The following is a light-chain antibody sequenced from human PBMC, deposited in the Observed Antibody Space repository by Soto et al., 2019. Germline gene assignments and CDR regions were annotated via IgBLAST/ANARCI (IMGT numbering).Light chain of an antibody. CDR1: QTVGFF. J-gene: IGKJ1*01. CDR2: GAN. V-gene: IGKV3-15*01. CDR3: QQYNNWPRT. Sequence: EMVMTQSPATLSVSPGARATLSCRASQTVGFFLAWYQQKPGQAPRLLIYGANTRATGIPDRFSGSGSGTEFTLTISSLQSEDSAVYYCQQYNNWPRTFGQGTKVE.